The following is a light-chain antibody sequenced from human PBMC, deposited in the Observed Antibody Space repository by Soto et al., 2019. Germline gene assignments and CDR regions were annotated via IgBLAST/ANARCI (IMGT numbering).Light chain of an antibody. CDR1: EFLSSSY. V-gene: IGKV3-20*01. J-gene: IGKJ5*01. CDR3: QQSHTSPYT. Sequence: EIVLTQSPGTLSLSPGERATLSCRASEFLSSSYLVWYQQKPGQAPRLLIYAASNLQSGVPSRFSGDGVGTHFTLTISSLQPEDFATYHCQQSHTSPYTFGQGTRLEMK. CDR2: AAS.